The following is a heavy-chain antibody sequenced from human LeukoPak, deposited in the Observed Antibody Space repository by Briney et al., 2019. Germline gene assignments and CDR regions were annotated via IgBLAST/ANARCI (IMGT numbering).Heavy chain of an antibody. CDR2: IYPGDSDT. V-gene: IGHV5-51*01. CDR1: GYSFTGYW. Sequence: GESLKISFKGSGYSFTGYWIGWVRQMPGKGLEWMGIIYPGDSDTRYSPSFQGQVTISADKSISTAYLQWSSLKASDTAMYYCARLRCIQLADPFDFWGQGTLVTVSS. J-gene: IGHJ4*02. CDR3: ARLRCIQLADPFDF. D-gene: IGHD5-18*01.